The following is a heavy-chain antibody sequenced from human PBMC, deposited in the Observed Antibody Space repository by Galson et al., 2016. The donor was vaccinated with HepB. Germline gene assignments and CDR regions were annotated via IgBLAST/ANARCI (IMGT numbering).Heavy chain of an antibody. CDR1: GGSISSSNW. V-gene: IGHV4-4*02. Sequence: LSLTCVVSGGSISSSNWWAWVRQPPGKGLEWIGEIYPSGSTNYNPSLKSRVTISVDKSKDQFFLNLTSVTAADTAVYYCASEDYWGQGTLVTVSS. CDR3: ASEDY. CDR2: IYPSGST. J-gene: IGHJ4*02.